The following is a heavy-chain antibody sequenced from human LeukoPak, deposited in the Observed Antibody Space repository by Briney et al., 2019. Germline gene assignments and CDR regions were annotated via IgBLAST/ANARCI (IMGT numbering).Heavy chain of an antibody. D-gene: IGHD3-22*01. J-gene: IGHJ4*02. V-gene: IGHV3-73*01. CDR2: IRSKANSYAT. Sequence: GGSLRLSCAASGFTFSGSAMHWVRQASGKGLEWVGRIRSKANSYATAYAASVKGRFTISRDDSKNTAYLQMNSLKTEDTAVYYCTSYYYYDSSSPNGLVRYWGQGTLVTVSS. CDR3: TSYYYYDSSSPNGLVRY. CDR1: GFTFSGSA.